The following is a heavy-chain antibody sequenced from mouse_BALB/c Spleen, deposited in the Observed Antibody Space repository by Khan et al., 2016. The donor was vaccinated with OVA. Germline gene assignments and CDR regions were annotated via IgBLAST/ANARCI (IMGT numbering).Heavy chain of an antibody. D-gene: IGHD2-13*01. CDR1: GYTFTDNY. V-gene: IGHV1-77*01. Sequence: QMQLKQSGAELARPGASVKLSCKTSGYTFTDNYINWVRQRTGQGLEWIGEIYPGTGNTYYNENFKGKATLTADKSSSTAYMQLNSLTSEDSAVYFCARWGGDYKYYYALDYWGQGTSVTVSS. CDR3: ARWGGDYKYYYALDY. J-gene: IGHJ4*01. CDR2: IYPGTGNT.